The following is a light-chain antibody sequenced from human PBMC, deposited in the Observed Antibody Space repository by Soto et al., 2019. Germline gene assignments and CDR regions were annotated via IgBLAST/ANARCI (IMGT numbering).Light chain of an antibody. CDR2: DVS. CDR1: SSDVGGYNY. V-gene: IGLV2-14*01. CDR3: SSYTTSSTGV. J-gene: IGLJ1*01. Sequence: QSALTQPASVSGSPGQSITISCTGTSSDVGGYNYVSWYQQHPGKAPKLMIYDVSNRPSGVSNRFSGSKSGNTASLTISGLQAEDEADYYCSSYTTSSTGVFGTGTKLPAL.